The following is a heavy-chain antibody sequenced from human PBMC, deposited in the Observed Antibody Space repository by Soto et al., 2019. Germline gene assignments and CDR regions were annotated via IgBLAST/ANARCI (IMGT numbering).Heavy chain of an antibody. CDR2: ISGSGGST. Sequence: GGSLRLSCAASGFTFSSYAMSWVRQAPGKGLEWVSGISGSGGSTYYADSVKGRFTIYRDNSKNTLYLQMNSLIAEETAVYYCAKVCLGEFDYWGQGTLVTVSS. V-gene: IGHV3-23*01. CDR1: GFTFSSYA. CDR3: AKVCLGEFDY. D-gene: IGHD3-16*01. J-gene: IGHJ4*02.